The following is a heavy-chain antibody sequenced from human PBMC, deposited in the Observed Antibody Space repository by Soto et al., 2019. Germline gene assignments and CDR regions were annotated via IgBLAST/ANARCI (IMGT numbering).Heavy chain of an antibody. V-gene: IGHV3-30*18. CDR1: GFTFSSYG. J-gene: IGHJ4*02. CDR2: ISYDGSNK. Sequence: PGGSLRLSCASSGFTFSSYGMHWVRQAPDKGLEWVAVISYDGSNKYYADSVKGRFTISRDNSKNTLYLQMNSLRAEDTAVYYCAKAFLTDTAMGVVAPTHFDYWGQGTLVTGSS. CDR3: AKAFLTDTAMGVVAPTHFDY. D-gene: IGHD5-18*01.